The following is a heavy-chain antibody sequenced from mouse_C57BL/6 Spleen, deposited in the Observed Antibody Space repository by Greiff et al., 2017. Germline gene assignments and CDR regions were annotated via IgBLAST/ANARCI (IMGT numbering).Heavy chain of an antibody. J-gene: IGHJ2*01. CDR1: GYAFSSYW. D-gene: IGHD1-1*01. V-gene: IGHV1-80*01. CDR3: ARHEDYDGSIYYFDY. Sequence: QVQLQQSGAELVKPGASVKISCKASGYAFSSYWMNWVKQRPGKGLEWIGQIYPGDGDTNYNGKFKGKATLTADKSSSTAYMQLSSLTSEDSAVYFCARHEDYDGSIYYFDYWGQGTTLTVSS. CDR2: IYPGDGDT.